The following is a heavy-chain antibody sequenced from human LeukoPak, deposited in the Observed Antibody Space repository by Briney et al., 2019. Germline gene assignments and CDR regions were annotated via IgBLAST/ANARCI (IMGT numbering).Heavy chain of an antibody. Sequence: GGSLRLSCAASEFTVSSNYMSWVRQAPGKGLEWVSVIYSGGSTYYADSVKGRFTISRDNSKNTLYLQMNSLRAEDTAVYYCAKYGQWLPQGAPGYWGQGTLVTVSS. CDR2: IYSGGST. V-gene: IGHV3-53*01. CDR3: AKYGQWLPQGAPGY. CDR1: EFTVSSNY. D-gene: IGHD6-19*01. J-gene: IGHJ4*02.